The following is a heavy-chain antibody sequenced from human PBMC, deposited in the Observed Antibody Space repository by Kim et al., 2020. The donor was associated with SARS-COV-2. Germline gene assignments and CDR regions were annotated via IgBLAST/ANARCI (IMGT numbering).Heavy chain of an antibody. CDR3: GRDYSD. CDR2: IKEDGSEK. V-gene: IGHV3-7*01. D-gene: IGHD6-13*01. J-gene: IGHJ4*02. CDR1: GFTFRSYW. Sequence: GGSLRLSCAASGFTFRSYWMSWVRQAPGKGLEWVANIKEDGSEKYYVYSVKGRFTISRDNAKNSLFLQMNSLRAEDAAVYYCGRDYSDWGQGTLVTVSS.